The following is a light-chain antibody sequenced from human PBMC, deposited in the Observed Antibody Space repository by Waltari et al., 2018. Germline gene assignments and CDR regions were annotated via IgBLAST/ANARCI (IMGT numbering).Light chain of an antibody. V-gene: IGKV3-20*01. CDR1: QTIRGS. Sequence: ERATLSCRASQTIRGSLAWYQRKPGQAPRLLIYGASSRAAGIPDRFSGSGSGTDFSLTISRLEPEDFAVYYCQHYVRLPVTFGRGTKVEIK. CDR2: GAS. J-gene: IGKJ1*01. CDR3: QHYVRLPVT.